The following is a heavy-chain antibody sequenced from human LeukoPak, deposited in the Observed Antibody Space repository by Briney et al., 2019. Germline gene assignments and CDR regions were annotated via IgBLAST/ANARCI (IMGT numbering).Heavy chain of an antibody. D-gene: IGHD6-13*01. J-gene: IGHJ4*02. CDR3: AKRPAGGQYYFDY. V-gene: IGHV3-23*01. CDR1: GFTFRSYA. CDR2: ISGSGIAT. Sequence: PGGSLRLSCAASGFTFRSYAMSWVRQAPGEGLEWVSVISGSGIATYYADSVKGRFTVSRDNSKNTLYLQMNSLRAEDTAVYYCAKRPAGGQYYFDYWGQGTLVTVSS.